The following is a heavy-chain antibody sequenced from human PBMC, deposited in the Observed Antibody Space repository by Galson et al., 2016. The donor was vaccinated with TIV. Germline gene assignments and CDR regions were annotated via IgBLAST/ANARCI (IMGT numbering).Heavy chain of an antibody. D-gene: IGHD4-17*01. Sequence: SVKVSCKASGGAFISHGISWVRQAPGQGLEWMGGIIPIFGLANYAQKFQGRVTITADDSTRTAYTELSSLRFDDTAVYYCARGGSTVTRPFDYWGQGTLVTVSS. CDR2: IIPIFGLA. J-gene: IGHJ4*02. V-gene: IGHV1-69*13. CDR1: GGAFISHG. CDR3: ARGGSTVTRPFDY.